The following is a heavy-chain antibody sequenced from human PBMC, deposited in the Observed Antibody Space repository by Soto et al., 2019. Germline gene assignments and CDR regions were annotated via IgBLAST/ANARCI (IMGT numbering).Heavy chain of an antibody. CDR2: IYYSGST. V-gene: IGHV4-31*03. CDR1: GGSISSGGYY. J-gene: IGHJ6*03. D-gene: IGHD3-3*01. CDR3: ARQSLDDFWSGYSSGYYYYYMDV. Sequence: SETLSLTCTVSGGSISSGGYYWSWIRQHPGKGLEWIGYIYYSGSTYYNPSLKSRVTISVDTSKNQFSLKLSSVTAADTAVYYCARQSLDDFWSGYSSGYYYYYMDVWGKGTTVTVSS.